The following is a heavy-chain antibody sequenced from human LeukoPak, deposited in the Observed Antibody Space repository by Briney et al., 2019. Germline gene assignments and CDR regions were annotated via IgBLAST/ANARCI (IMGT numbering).Heavy chain of an antibody. D-gene: IGHD6-6*01. CDR2: ISISSGII. Sequence: GSLRLSCAASGFTFSSYSMNWVRQAPGKGLEWVSYISISSGIIYYADSVKGRFTISRDNAKNSLYLQMNSLRAEDTAVYYCARESFAARWDWGQGTLVTVSS. V-gene: IGHV3-48*01. J-gene: IGHJ4*02. CDR1: GFTFSSYS. CDR3: ARESFAARWD.